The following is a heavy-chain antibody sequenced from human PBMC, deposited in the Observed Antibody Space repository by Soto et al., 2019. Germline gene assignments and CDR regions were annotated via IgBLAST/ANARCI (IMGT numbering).Heavy chain of an antibody. CDR2: INPNSGGT. D-gene: IGHD2-2*03. CDR1: GYTFTGYY. CDR3: ARDSELDGYSDY. V-gene: IGHV1-2*02. Sequence: ASVNVSCKASGYTFTGYYMHWVRQAPGQGLEWMGWINPNSGGTNYAQKFQGRVTMTRDTSISTAYMELSRLRSDDTAVYYCARDSELDGYSDYWGQGTLVTVSS. J-gene: IGHJ4*02.